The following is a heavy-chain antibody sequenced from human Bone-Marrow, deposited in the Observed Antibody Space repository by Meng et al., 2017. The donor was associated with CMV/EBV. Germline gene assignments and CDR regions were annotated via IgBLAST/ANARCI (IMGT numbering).Heavy chain of an antibody. CDR3: AHRREYCSSTSCYPTCFNY. Sequence: GPTLVKPTQTLTLTCTFSGFSLSTSGVGVGWIRQPPGKALEWLALIYWNDDKRYSPSLKSRLTITKDTSKNQVVLTMTNMDPVDTATYYCAHRREYCSSTSCYPTCFNYWGQGTLVTVSS. V-gene: IGHV2-5*01. J-gene: IGHJ4*02. CDR2: IYWNDDK. D-gene: IGHD2-2*01. CDR1: GFSLSTSGVG.